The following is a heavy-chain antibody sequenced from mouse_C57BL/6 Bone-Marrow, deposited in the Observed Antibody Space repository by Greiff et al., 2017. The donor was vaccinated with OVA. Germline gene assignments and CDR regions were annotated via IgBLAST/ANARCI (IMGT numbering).Heavy chain of an antibody. CDR3: ARRSNFSWFAY. CDR2: INPSSGYT. V-gene: IGHV1-4*01. J-gene: IGHJ3*01. CDR1: GYTFTSYT. Sequence: QVQLQQSGAELARPGASVKMSCKASGYTFTSYTMHWVKQRPGQGLEWIGYINPSSGYTKYNQKFKDKATLTADKSSSTAYMQLSSLTSEDSAVYDCARRSNFSWFAYWGQGTLVTVSA. D-gene: IGHD2-5*01.